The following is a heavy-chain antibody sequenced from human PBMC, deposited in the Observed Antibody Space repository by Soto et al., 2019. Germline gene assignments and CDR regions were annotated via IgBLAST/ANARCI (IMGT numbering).Heavy chain of an antibody. D-gene: IGHD4-17*01. Sequence: QVQLVQSGAEVKKPGSSVKVSCKASGGTFSSYAISWVRQAPGQGLEWMGGIIPIFGTANYAQKFQGRGTITADESTSTACMELSSLRSEDTAVYYCARGEGVYAVTPKNGMDVWGQGTTVTVSS. CDR1: GGTFSSYA. V-gene: IGHV1-69*01. J-gene: IGHJ6*02. CDR3: ARGEGVYAVTPKNGMDV. CDR2: IIPIFGTA.